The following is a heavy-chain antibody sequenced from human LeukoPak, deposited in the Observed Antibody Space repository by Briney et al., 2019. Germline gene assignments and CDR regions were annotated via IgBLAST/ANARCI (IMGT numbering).Heavy chain of an antibody. V-gene: IGHV3-23*01. CDR1: GFTFNNYA. J-gene: IGHJ4*02. D-gene: IGHD3-22*01. CDR3: AKGPRTYYYDSSGPGFLDY. CDR2: ISGSGDNT. Sequence: AGGSLRLSCAASGFTFNNYAMSWVRQAPGKGLEWVSGISGSGDNTYYADSVKGRFTISRDNSKNTLYLQMNSLRAEDTAVYYCAKGPRTYYYDSSGPGFLDYWGQGTLVTVSS.